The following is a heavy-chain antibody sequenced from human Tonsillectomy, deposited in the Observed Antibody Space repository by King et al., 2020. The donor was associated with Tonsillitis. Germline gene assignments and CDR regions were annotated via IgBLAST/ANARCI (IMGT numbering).Heavy chain of an antibody. CDR3: ARDLLTASAKHFDA. CDR2: MYYDGSKD. CDR1: GFVFGSYG. Sequence: VQLVESGGGVVQPGGSLRLSCAASGFVFGSYGMHWVRQSPGKGLEWVAYMYYDGSKDYYADSVKGRFTISRDNSKNTLSLQMNSLRPEDTAVYYCARDLLTASAKHFDAWGQGTLVTVSS. V-gene: IGHV3-30*19. J-gene: IGHJ4*02. D-gene: IGHD7-27*01.